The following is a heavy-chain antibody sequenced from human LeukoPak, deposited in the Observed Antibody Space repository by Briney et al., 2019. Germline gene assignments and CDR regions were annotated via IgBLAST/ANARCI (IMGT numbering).Heavy chain of an antibody. D-gene: IGHD6-13*01. CDR2: ISPSGGST. CDR3: VRRYSSNWYYFDY. V-gene: IGHV1-46*01. Sequence: GASVKVSCKAFGYTFTSNYMHWVRQAPGQGPEWMGVISPSGGSTTYAQKFQGRVTMTTDTSTSTAYMELRSLRSDDTAVYYCVRRYSSNWYYFDYWGQGTLVTVSS. J-gene: IGHJ4*02. CDR1: GYTFTSNY.